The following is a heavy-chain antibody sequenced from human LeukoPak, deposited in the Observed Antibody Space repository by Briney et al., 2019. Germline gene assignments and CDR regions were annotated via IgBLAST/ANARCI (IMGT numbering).Heavy chain of an antibody. Sequence: GGSLRLSCAASGFTFSSYGMHWVRQAPGKGLEWVAVIWYDGSNKYYADSVKGRFTISRDNSKNTLYLQMNSLRAEDTAVYYCARDGQQLVPYYFDYWGQGTLVTVSS. J-gene: IGHJ4*02. CDR2: IWYDGSNK. CDR3: ARDGQQLVPYYFDY. V-gene: IGHV3-33*01. D-gene: IGHD6-13*01. CDR1: GFTFSSYG.